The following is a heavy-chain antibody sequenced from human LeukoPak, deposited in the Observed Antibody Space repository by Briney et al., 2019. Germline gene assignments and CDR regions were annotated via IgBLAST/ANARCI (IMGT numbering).Heavy chain of an antibody. CDR3: VRSSASSGPNCFDP. CDR2: ISRNGGST. J-gene: IGHJ5*02. CDR1: GFTFNSYP. V-gene: IGHV3-64D*09. Sequence: PGGSLRLSCSASGFTFNSYPVHWVRQAPGKGLEYVSGISRNGGSTYYADSVKGRFTISRDNSKNTLYLQMSSLRTEDTAVYYCVRSSASSGPNCFDPWGQGTLVTVSS. D-gene: IGHD3-10*01.